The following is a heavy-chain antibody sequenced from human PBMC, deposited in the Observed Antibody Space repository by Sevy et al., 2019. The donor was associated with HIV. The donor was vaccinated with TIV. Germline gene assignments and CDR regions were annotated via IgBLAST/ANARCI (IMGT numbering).Heavy chain of an antibody. J-gene: IGHJ4*02. CDR2: INANTGKP. Sequence: ASVKVSCKASGYRFTSYAMNWVRQAPGQGLEWMGWINANTGKPTYAQGFTGRFVFSLDTSVNTAYLQISSLKAEDTAVDYCAKGRPGSGYAGAAAGDWGQGTRVTVSS. D-gene: IGHD5-12*01. V-gene: IGHV7-4-1*02. CDR1: GYRFTSYA. CDR3: AKGRPGSGYAGAAAGD.